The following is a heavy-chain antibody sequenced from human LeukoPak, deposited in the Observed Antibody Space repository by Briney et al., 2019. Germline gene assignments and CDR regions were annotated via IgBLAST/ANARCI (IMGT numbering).Heavy chain of an antibody. J-gene: IGHJ4*02. CDR3: AKELLGQSGSYYNGYFDY. CDR2: ISGSGGST. CDR1: GFTFSSYA. V-gene: IGHV3-23*01. Sequence: PGGSLRLSCAASGFTFSSYAMSWVRQAPGKGLEWVSAISGSGGSTYYADSVKCRFTISRDNSKNTLYLQMNSLRAEDTAVYYCAKELLGQSGSYYNGYFDYWGQGTLDTVSS. D-gene: IGHD3-10*01.